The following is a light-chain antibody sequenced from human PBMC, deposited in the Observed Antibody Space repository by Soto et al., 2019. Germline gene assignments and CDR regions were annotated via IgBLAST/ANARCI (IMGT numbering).Light chain of an antibody. CDR1: QRIAIS. V-gene: IGKV3-15*01. Sequence: PGDRATLSCRASQRIAISLAWYQQKPGLAPRLLIYGASTRATGIPARFSGSGSGTEFTLTINGLQSEDFAVYYCHQYNDWWTFGQGTKVEIK. CDR2: GAS. J-gene: IGKJ1*01. CDR3: HQYNDWWT.